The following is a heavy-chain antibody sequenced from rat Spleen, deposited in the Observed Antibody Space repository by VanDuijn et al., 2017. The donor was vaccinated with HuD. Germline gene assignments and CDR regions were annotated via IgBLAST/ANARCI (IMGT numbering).Heavy chain of an antibody. CDR3: AALDYGAFDY. CDR2: IFYDSSKI. D-gene: IGHD1-11*01. Sequence: EVKLVESGGGLVQPGNSLTLSCVASGFTFSNYGMHWVRQTPKKGLEWIAMIFYDSSKIYYADTGKGRFTVSRDNSKNTLYLEVNSLRSEDSAMYYCAALDYGAFDYWGQGVMVTVSS. V-gene: IGHV5-54*01. J-gene: IGHJ2*01. CDR1: GFTFSNYG.